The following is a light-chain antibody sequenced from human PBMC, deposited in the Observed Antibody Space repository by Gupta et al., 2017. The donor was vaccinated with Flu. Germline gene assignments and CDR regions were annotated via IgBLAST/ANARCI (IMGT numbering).Light chain of an antibody. Sequence: QSVLAQPPSVSGAPGQRVTISCTGSSSNIGANYDVNWYQLLPGTAPKLLIFTNVNRPSGVPDRFSGSKCVTSASLAITGLQAEDGADYYCQTYDNSPHTSVFGGGTKLAVL. CDR3: QTYDNSPHTSV. V-gene: IGLV1-40*01. CDR2: TNV. CDR1: SSNIGANYD. J-gene: IGLJ2*01.